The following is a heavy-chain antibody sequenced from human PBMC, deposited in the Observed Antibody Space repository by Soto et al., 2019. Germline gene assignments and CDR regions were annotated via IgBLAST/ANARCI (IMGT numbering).Heavy chain of an antibody. V-gene: IGHV3-49*04. D-gene: IGHD3-10*01. CDR3: TRDEFHYYGSGSYYAGMDV. Sequence: PGGSLRLSCTASGFTFGDYAMSWVRQAPGKGLEWVGVIRSKAYGGTTEYAASVKGRFTISRDDCKSIAYLQMNSLKTEDTAVYYCTRDEFHYYGSGSYYAGMDVWGQGTTVTVSS. CDR2: IRSKAYGGTT. CDR1: GFTFGDYA. J-gene: IGHJ6*02.